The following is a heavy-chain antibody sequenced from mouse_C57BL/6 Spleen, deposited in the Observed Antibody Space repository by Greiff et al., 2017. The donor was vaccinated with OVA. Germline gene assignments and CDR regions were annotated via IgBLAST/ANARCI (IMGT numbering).Heavy chain of an antibody. CDR2: IHPNSGST. J-gene: IGHJ2*01. CDR3: AREDLDYFDY. Sequence: VQLQQSGAELVKPGASVKLSCKASGYTFTSYWMHWVKQRPGQGLEWIGMIHPNSGSTNYNEKFKSKATLTVDKSSSTAYMQLSSLTSEDSAVYYCAREDLDYFDYWGQGTTLTVSS. V-gene: IGHV1-64*01. CDR1: GYTFTSYW.